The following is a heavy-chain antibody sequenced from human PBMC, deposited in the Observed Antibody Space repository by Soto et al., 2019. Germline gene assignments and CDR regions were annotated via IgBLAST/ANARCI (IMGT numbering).Heavy chain of an antibody. V-gene: IGHV1-18*04. CDR2: IGPYNLNA. D-gene: IGHD6-13*01. CDR3: ARDISGRPEGAGIRHWFDP. CDR1: GYSFNNYG. Sequence: VLLEQSGPEVKKPGASVNVSCKASGYSFNNYGLAWVRQAPGQGLEWLGWIGPYNLNANYAQKFQGRVTVTTDSSTPTAYMELRSIRSDDTAVYYCARDISGRPEGAGIRHWFDPWGQGTLVTVSS. J-gene: IGHJ5*02.